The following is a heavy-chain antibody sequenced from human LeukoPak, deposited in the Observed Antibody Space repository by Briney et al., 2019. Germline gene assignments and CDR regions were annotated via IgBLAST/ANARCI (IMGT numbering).Heavy chain of an antibody. CDR1: GYTFTGYY. Sequence: GASVKVSCKASGYTFTGYYMHWVRQAPGQGLEWMGWINPNSGGTNYAQKFQGRVTMTRDTSISTAYMEVSRLRSDDTAVYYCARVRIGQQLDKYYYYAMDVWGQGTTVTVSS. CDR2: INPNSGGT. CDR3: ARVRIGQQLDKYYYYAMDV. J-gene: IGHJ6*02. V-gene: IGHV1-2*02. D-gene: IGHD6-13*01.